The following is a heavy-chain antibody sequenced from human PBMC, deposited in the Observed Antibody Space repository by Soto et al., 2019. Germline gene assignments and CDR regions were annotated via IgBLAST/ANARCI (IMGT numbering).Heavy chain of an antibody. CDR3: ARERAVGVLSGEYDY. D-gene: IGHD3-3*01. CDR2: INPSGGST. Sequence: ASVKVSCKASGYTFTSYSMHWVRQAPGQGLEWMGIINPSGGSTSYAQKFQDRVTMTRDTSTSTVYMELSSLRSEDTAVFFCARERAVGVLSGEYDYWGQGTLVTVSS. CDR1: GYTFTSYS. V-gene: IGHV1-46*01. J-gene: IGHJ4*02.